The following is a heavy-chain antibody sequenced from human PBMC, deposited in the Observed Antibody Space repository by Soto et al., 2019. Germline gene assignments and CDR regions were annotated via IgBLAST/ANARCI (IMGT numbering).Heavy chain of an antibody. V-gene: IGHV1-69*11. CDR1: GGTFSSSG. CDR3: ARWPQPRYTADPYAVDV. Sequence: QVHLVQSGTEVTKPGSSVKVCCEASGGTFSSSGFSWVRQAPGQGLEWMGMIVPSLDTTNYAQKFQARVTMTADEVTSTAYMELRSLRSEDTAVYYCARWPQPRYTADPYAVDVWGQGTRVIVSS. CDR2: IVPSLDTT. D-gene: IGHD3-16*02. J-gene: IGHJ6*02.